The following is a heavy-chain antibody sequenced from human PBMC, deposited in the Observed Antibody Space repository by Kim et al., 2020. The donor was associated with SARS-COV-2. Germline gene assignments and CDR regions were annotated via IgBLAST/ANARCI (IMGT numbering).Heavy chain of an antibody. J-gene: IGHJ4*02. CDR1: GFNFSSYA. V-gene: IGHV3-23*01. CDR3: AKDLSGLAKVN. D-gene: IGHD3-10*01. CDR2: ISGCGGST. Sequence: GGSLRLSCAASGFNFSSYAMSWVRQAPGKGLEWVSAISGCGGSTYYANSGKGRFTISRDNSKNTLYLQMNNLTAEDTAVYYWAKDLSGLAKVNWGQGTLVTVSS.